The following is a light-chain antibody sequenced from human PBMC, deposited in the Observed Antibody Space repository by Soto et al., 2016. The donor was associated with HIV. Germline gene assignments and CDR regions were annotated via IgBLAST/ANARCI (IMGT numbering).Light chain of an antibody. CDR3: MQVTQFPNT. V-gene: IGKV2-24*01. Sequence: EIVMTQTPLASSVTLGQPASISCRSSQSLVHSDGNTYLSWLHQRPGQPPRLLLYRISKRFSGVPDRFSGSGAGTNFTLKISRVEPADVGVFYCMQVTQFPNTFGQGTKLEIK. CDR2: RIS. J-gene: IGKJ2*01. CDR1: QSLVHSDGNTY.